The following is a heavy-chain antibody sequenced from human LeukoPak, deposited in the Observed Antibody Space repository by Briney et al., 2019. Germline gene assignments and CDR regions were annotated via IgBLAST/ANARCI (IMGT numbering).Heavy chain of an antibody. Sequence: GGSLRLSCAASGFTFSDYAMHWVRQAPGKGLEWVAVLSYGGSNKYYADSVKGRFTISRDNSKNTMFLQMNNLRAEDTAAYHCARDRSGYANDAFDFWGQGTMVTVSS. CDR2: LSYGGSNK. V-gene: IGHV3-30-3*01. CDR3: ARDRSGYANDAFDF. D-gene: IGHD3-3*01. J-gene: IGHJ3*01. CDR1: GFTFSDYA.